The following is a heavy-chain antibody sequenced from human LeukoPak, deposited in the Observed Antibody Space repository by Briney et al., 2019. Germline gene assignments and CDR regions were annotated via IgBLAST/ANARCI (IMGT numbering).Heavy chain of an antibody. Sequence: GGSLRLSCAASGFTVSSNYMSWVRQAPGKGLEWVSVIYSGGSTYYADSAKGRFTTSTDNSKNTLYLQMNSLRAEDTAVYYCASGDLVAGLFDYWGQGTLVTVSS. CDR2: IYSGGST. CDR3: ASGDLVAGLFDY. J-gene: IGHJ4*02. V-gene: IGHV3-53*01. CDR1: GFTVSSNY. D-gene: IGHD6-19*01.